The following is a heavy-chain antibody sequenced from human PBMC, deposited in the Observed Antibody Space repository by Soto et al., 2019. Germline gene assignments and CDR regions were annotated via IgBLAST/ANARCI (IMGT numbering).Heavy chain of an antibody. CDR2: INPNSGGT. J-gene: IGHJ4*02. V-gene: IGHV1-2*04. CDR3: ARSYSTHYGNYVILDY. D-gene: IGHD4-17*01. Sequence: ASVKVSCKASGYTFTGYYMHWVRQAPGQGLEWMGWINPNSGGTNYAQKFQGWVTMTRDTSISTAYMELSRLRSDDTAVYYCARSYSTHYGNYVILDYWGQGTLVTVSS. CDR1: GYTFTGYY.